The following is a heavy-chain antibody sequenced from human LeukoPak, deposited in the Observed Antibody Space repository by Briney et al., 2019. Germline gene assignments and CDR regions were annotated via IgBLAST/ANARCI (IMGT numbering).Heavy chain of an antibody. CDR1: GGSISTFLYY. CDR3: AREVYGQQLVPSPDAFDI. CDR2: IYYSGST. Sequence: SETLSLTCTVSGGSISTFLYYWGWIRQPPGKGLEWIGNIYYSGSTYYNPSLMSRVTISVDTSKNQFSLKLSSVTAADTAVYYCAREVYGQQLVPSPDAFDIWGQGTMVTVSS. V-gene: IGHV4-39*07. J-gene: IGHJ3*02. D-gene: IGHD6-13*01.